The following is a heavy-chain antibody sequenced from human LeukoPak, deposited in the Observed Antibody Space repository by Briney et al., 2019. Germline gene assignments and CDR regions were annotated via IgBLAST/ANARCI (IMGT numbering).Heavy chain of an antibody. V-gene: IGHV4-34*01. Sequence: SETLSLTCAVYGGSFSGYYWSWIRQPPGKGLEWIGEINHSGSTNYNPSLKSRVTISVDTSKNQFSLKLSSVTAADTAVYCCARGPRRRIVVVTAIPYFDYWGQGTLVTVSS. CDR2: INHSGST. J-gene: IGHJ4*02. CDR3: ARGPRRRIVVVTAIPYFDY. D-gene: IGHD2-21*02. CDR1: GGSFSGYY.